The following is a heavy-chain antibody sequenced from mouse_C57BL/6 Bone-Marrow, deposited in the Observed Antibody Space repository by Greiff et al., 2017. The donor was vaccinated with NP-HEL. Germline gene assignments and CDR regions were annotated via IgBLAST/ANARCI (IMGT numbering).Heavy chain of an antibody. D-gene: IGHD2-4*01. CDR1: GFNIKDDY. J-gene: IGHJ3*01. V-gene: IGHV14-4*01. CDR2: IDPENGDT. CDR3: TRGITTGFAY. Sequence: VQLQQSGAELVRPGASVKLSCTASGFNIKDDYMHWVKQRPEQGLEWIGWIDPENGDTEYASKFQGKATITADTSSNTAYLQLSSLTSEDTAVYYCTRGITTGFAYWGQGTLVTVSA.